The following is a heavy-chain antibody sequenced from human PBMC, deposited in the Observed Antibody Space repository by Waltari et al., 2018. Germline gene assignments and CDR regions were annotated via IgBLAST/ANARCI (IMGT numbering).Heavy chain of an antibody. Sequence: QVQLVQSGAEVKKPGSSVKVSCKASGGTFSSYAISWVRQAPGQGLEWMGRIIPIFGTANYAQKFQGRVTITADKSTSTAYMELSSLRSEDTAVYYCARDANYYYGSGSYYKGDAFDIWGQGTMVTVSS. D-gene: IGHD3-10*01. CDR2: IIPIFGTA. V-gene: IGHV1-69*08. CDR1: GGTFSSYA. J-gene: IGHJ3*02. CDR3: ARDANYYYGSGSYYKGDAFDI.